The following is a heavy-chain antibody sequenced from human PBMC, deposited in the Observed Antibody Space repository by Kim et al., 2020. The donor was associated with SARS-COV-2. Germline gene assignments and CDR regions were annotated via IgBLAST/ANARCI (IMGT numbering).Heavy chain of an antibody. Sequence: GGSLRLSCAASGITFSSSGMHWVRQAPGKGLEWVAVIWYDGNNKYYADSVKGRFTISRDNSKNTLYLQMNSLRAEDTAVYYCARDVGGGWYQGLDYWGQGTLVTVSS. CDR1: GITFSSSG. D-gene: IGHD6-19*01. CDR3: ARDVGGGWYQGLDY. CDR2: IWYDGNNK. J-gene: IGHJ4*02. V-gene: IGHV3-33*01.